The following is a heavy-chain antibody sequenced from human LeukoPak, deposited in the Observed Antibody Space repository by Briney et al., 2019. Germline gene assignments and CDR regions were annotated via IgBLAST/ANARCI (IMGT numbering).Heavy chain of an antibody. CDR3: ARDHSRYHFDY. V-gene: IGHV4-4*02. J-gene: IGHJ4*02. CDR2: ISHSGST. Sequence: PSGTLSLTCTVSGDSINTRPYWWTWVRQPPGKGLEWIGEISHSGSTKYNPSLRSRVTISADESTNQVSLTFSSVTAADTAVYHCARDHSRYHFDYWGQGTLVTVSS. CDR1: GDSINTRPYW. D-gene: IGHD5-12*01.